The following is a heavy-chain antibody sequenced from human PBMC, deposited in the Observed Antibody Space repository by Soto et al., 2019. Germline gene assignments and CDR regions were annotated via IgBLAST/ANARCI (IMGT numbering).Heavy chain of an antibody. CDR1: GFTFSSYA. V-gene: IGHV3-23*01. Sequence: EGQLLESGGGLVQPGGSLRLSCAASGFTFSSYAMTWVRQAPGKGLEWVSSISGSGISTYYADSVKGRFTISRDNSKNTLYLQMNSLRAEHAAVYYCAKSAGSNAYYPNDYWGQGTLVTVSS. CDR3: AKSAGSNAYYPNDY. J-gene: IGHJ4*02. CDR2: ISGSGIST. D-gene: IGHD3-16*01.